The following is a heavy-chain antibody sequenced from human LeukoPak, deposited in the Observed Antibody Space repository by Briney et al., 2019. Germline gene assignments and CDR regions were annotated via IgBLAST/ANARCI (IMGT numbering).Heavy chain of an antibody. Sequence: PSETLSLTCTVSGGSISSGSHYWSWIRQPAGKGLEWIGRIYTGGSTSYNPSLKSRVSISVDTSKNEFSLKLSSVTAADTAVYYCARSTTVVIDYWGQGTLVTVSS. D-gene: IGHD4-23*01. J-gene: IGHJ4*02. V-gene: IGHV4-61*02. CDR2: IYTGGST. CDR3: ARSTTVVIDY. CDR1: GGSISSGSHY.